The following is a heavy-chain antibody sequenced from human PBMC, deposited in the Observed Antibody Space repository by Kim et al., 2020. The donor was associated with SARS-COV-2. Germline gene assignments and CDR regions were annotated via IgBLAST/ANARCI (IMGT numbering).Heavy chain of an antibody. CDR3: ARSYYDILTGHNWLDP. V-gene: IGHV4-39*01. Sequence: SETLSLTCSVSGGSISSSYYYWGWIRQPPGKGLDWIGTVYYSGTSYYNPSLKSRVTISVDTSENQFSLHLTSVTAADTAIYYCARSYYDILTGHNWLDP. CDR2: VYYSGTS. CDR1: GGSISSSYYY. D-gene: IGHD3-9*01. J-gene: IGHJ5*02.